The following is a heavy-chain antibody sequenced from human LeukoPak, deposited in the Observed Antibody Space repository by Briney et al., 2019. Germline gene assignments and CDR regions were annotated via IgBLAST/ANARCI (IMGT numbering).Heavy chain of an antibody. V-gene: IGHV4-34*01. J-gene: IGHJ5*02. Sequence: SETLSLTCAVYGGSFSGYYWSWIRQPPGKGLEWIGEINHSGSANYNPSLKGRVTISVDTSKNQFSLKLSSVTAADTAVYYCARGGGPKRRYCSGGSCYNNWFDPWGQGTLVTVSS. CDR1: GGSFSGYY. D-gene: IGHD2-15*01. CDR3: ARGGGPKRRYCSGGSCYNNWFDP. CDR2: INHSGSA.